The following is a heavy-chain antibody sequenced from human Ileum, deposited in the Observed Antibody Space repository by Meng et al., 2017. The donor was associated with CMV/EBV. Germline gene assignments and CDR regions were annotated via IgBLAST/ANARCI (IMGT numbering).Heavy chain of an antibody. CDR2: INQDGSDK. V-gene: IGHV3-7*01. Sequence: GESLKISCAASGFTFSNYWISWVRQTPGKGPEWVANINQDGSDKYFADSVKGRFTISRDNTKNSIYLQMITLRAEDSAIYYCARDSEFWSGFDFRGQGTLVTVSS. CDR3: ARDSEFWSGFDF. J-gene: IGHJ4*02. D-gene: IGHD3-3*01. CDR1: GFTFSNYW.